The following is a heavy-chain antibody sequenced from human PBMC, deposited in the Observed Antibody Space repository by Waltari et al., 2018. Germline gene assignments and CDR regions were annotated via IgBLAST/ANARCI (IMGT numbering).Heavy chain of an antibody. Sequence: EVQLVESGGGLVQPGGSLRLSCAASGFTFSSYAMSWVRQAPGKGLEWVSAISGSGGSTYYADSVKGRFTISRDNSKNSLYLQMNSLRAEDTAVYYCARVVATENYYYYGMDVWGQGTTVTVSS. V-gene: IGHV3-23*04. CDR2: ISGSGGST. D-gene: IGHD5-12*01. CDR3: ARVVATENYYYYGMDV. CDR1: GFTFSSYA. J-gene: IGHJ6*02.